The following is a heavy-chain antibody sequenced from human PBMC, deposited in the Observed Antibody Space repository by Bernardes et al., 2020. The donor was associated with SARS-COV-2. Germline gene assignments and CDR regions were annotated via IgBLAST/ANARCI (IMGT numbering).Heavy chain of an antibody. J-gene: IGHJ5*02. Sequence: GRSLRVSCAASGFIFSDYAMTWVRQAPGKGLEWVSSISGSGQTTYYADSVRGRFTISRDNTKNTLYLQMNNLRAEDTAVYYCAKEGGYNPNWLDPWGQGTLVTVSS. CDR3: AKEGGYNPNWLDP. D-gene: IGHD5-12*01. CDR1: GFIFSDYA. CDR2: ISGSGQTT. V-gene: IGHV3-23*01.